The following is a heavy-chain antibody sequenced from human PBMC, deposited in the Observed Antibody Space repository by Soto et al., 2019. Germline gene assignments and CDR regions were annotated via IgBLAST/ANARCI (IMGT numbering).Heavy chain of an antibody. Sequence: ESGGGLVQPGGSLRLSCVGSGFTLSDHYIDWVRQAPGKGLEWVGRSRNKADRYTTNYAASVKGRFTFSRDDSTKSLFLQMNSLKTEDTAVYYCTRVDTAMGYSMDVWGQGTTVTVSS. CDR2: SRNKADRYTT. D-gene: IGHD5-18*01. CDR3: TRVDTAMGYSMDV. CDR1: GFTLSDHY. V-gene: IGHV3-72*01. J-gene: IGHJ6*02.